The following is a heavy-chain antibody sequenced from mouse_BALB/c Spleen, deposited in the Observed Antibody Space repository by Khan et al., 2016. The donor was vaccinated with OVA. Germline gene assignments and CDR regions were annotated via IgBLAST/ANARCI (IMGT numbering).Heavy chain of an antibody. D-gene: IGHD1-1*01. CDR3: ARIYRSDFDY. CDR2: INPHIGET. V-gene: IGHV1-20*02. CDR1: GYSFTGYF. J-gene: IGHJ2*01. Sequence: VQLQQSGPELVKPGASVKISCKASGYSFTGYFMNWVMQSHGQSLEWIGRINPHIGETFYNQKFKGKATLTVDESSSTAHMALRSLASEDSAVYYCARIYRSDFDYWGQGTTLTVSS.